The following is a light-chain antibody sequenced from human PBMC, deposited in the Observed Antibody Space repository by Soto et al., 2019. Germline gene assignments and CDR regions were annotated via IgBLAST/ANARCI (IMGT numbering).Light chain of an antibody. CDR1: SSNIGGNS. Sequence: QSVLTQPPSVSASPGQKVTISCSGSSSNIGGNSVSWYQQFPGTAPKLLIYDDDKRPSGVPDGFSGSKSVTSATLGITGFHTGDKADSYCASWDSSRTASVFATGTKVTVL. V-gene: IGLV1-51*01. CDR3: ASWDSSRTASV. J-gene: IGLJ1*01. CDR2: DDD.